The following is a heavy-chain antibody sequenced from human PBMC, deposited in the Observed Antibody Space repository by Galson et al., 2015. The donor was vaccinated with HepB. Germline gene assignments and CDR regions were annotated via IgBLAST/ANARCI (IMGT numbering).Heavy chain of an antibody. CDR2: ITSSSYI. V-gene: IGHV3-21*01. CDR3: VRDNEGRLVPPLDY. Sequence: SLRLSCAASGFTFRTYGMNWVRQAPGKGLEWVSAITSSSYIYQRDSVKGRFTISRDNAKNSLYLQMNSLRAEDTAVYYCVRDNEGRLVPPLDYWGQGTLVTVSP. J-gene: IGHJ4*02. CDR1: GFTFRTYG. D-gene: IGHD6-19*01.